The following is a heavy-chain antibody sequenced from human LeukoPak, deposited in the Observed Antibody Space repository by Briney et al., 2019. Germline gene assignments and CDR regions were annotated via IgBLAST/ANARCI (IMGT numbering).Heavy chain of an antibody. CDR2: IYHSGST. D-gene: IGHD3-3*01. CDR1: GYSISSGYD. J-gene: IGHJ4*02. CDR3: ARHGARVYTIFGVVIISYFDY. V-gene: IGHV4-38-2*01. Sequence: PSETLSLTCAVSGYSISSGYDWGWIRQPPGKGLEWIGSIYHSGSTYYNPSLKSRVTISVDTSKNQFSLKLSSVTAADTAVYYCARHGARVYTIFGVVIISYFDYWGQGTLVTVSS.